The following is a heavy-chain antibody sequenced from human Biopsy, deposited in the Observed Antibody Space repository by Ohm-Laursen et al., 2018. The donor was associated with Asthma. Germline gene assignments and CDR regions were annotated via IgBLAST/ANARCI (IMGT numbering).Heavy chain of an antibody. CDR2: ISYDGSSI. CDR3: ARTFHFWSPYHAEHYQL. CDR1: RFTYE. D-gene: IGHD3-3*02. J-gene: IGHJ1*01. Sequence: SLRLSCTALRFTYEMHWVRQAPGTGLEWVAVISYDGSSIYYADSVKGRFTISRDNSKNTLSLQMNSLTAEDTAVYYCARTFHFWSPYHAEHYQLWGQGTLVTVSS. V-gene: IGHV3-30-3*01.